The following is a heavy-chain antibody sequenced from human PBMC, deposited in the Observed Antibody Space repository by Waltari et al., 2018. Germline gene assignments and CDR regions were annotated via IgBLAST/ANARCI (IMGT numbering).Heavy chain of an antibody. Sequence: EVQLVESGGGLVQPGGSLRLSCAASGFTFSSYSMNWVRQAPGKGLEWVSYISSSSSTIYDADSVKGRFTISRDNAKNSLYLQMNSLRAEDTAVYYCAIKRQGRWLQYSTWGQGTLVTVSS. J-gene: IGHJ5*02. V-gene: IGHV3-48*01. CDR2: ISSSSSTI. CDR3: AIKRQGRWLQYST. D-gene: IGHD5-12*01. CDR1: GFTFSSYS.